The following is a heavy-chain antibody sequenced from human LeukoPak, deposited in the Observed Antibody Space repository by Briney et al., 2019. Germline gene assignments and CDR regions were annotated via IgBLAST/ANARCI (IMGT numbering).Heavy chain of an antibody. D-gene: IGHD3-22*01. J-gene: IGHJ4*02. CDR2: ISGSGGST. Sequence: PGGSLRLSCAASGFTVSSNYMSWVRQAPGKGLEWVSAISGSGGSTYYADSVKGRFTISRDNSKNTLYLQMNSLRAEDTAVYYCAKTRSLGRSYYDSSGYYLDYWGQGTLVTVSS. CDR3: AKTRSLGRSYYDSSGYYLDY. CDR1: GFTVSSNY. V-gene: IGHV3-23*01.